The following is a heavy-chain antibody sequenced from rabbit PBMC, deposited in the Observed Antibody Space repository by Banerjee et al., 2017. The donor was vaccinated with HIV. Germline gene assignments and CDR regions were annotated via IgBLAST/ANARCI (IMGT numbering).Heavy chain of an antibody. D-gene: IGHD4-1*01. CDR2: IAAGSTCST. CDR1: GFSFSSRHW. CDR3: ARSNDWGLEYFHL. Sequence: QEQLEESGGGLVQPEGSLTLTCKASGFSFSSRHWISWVCQAPGTGLEWFACIAAGSTCSTYYASWAKGRFTISKTSSTTVTLQMTSLTAADTATYFCARSNDWGLEYFHLWGPGTLVTVS. J-gene: IGHJ4*01. V-gene: IGHV1S45*01.